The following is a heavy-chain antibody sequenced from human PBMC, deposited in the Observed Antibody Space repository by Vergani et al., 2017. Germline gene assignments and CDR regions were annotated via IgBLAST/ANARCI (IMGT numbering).Heavy chain of an antibody. V-gene: IGHV4-59*01. J-gene: IGHJ4*02. CDR1: GGSISSYY. D-gene: IGHD6-6*01. CDR2: IYYSGST. CDR3: AGGGTAARFSTSQYYFDY. Sequence: QVQLQESGPGLVKPSETLSLTCTVSGGSISSYYWSWIRQPPGKGLEWIGYIYYSGSTNYNPSLKSRVTISVDTSKNQFSLKLSSVTAADTAVYYCAGGGTAARFSTSQYYFDYWGQGTLVTVSS.